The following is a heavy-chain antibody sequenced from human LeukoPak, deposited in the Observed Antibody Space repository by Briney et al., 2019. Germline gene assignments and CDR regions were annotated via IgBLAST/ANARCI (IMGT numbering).Heavy chain of an antibody. V-gene: IGHV4-34*01. J-gene: IGHJ4*02. Sequence: SETLSLTCVVYGGSFSGDYWSWIRQPPGRGLEWIGEINHSGRTTYNPSLKSRVTISVDTSKKQFSLKLSSVTAADTAVYYCARFETVAATWAYFDYWGEGTLVTVSS. CDR1: GGSFSGDY. D-gene: IGHD2-15*01. CDR2: INHSGRT. CDR3: ARFETVAATWAYFDY.